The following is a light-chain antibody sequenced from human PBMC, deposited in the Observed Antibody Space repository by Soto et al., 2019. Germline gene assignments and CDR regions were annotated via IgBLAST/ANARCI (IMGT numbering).Light chain of an antibody. Sequence: QSALTQPPSASGSPGQSVTISCTGTSSDVGGYNYVSWYQQHPGKAPKLMIYEVSKRPSGVPDRFSGSKSGNTASLTVSGLQAEDVADYYCSSYGGTNNLLFGGGTKLTVL. CDR3: SSYGGTNNLL. CDR1: SSDVGGYNY. CDR2: EVS. V-gene: IGLV2-8*01. J-gene: IGLJ3*02.